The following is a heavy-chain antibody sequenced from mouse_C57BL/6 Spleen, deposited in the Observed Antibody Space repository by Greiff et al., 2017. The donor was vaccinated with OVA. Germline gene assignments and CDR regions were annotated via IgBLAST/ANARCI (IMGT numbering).Heavy chain of an antibody. D-gene: IGHD2-4*01. Sequence: QVQLQQSGPELVKPGASVKISCKASGYAFSSSWMNWVKQRPGKGLEWIGRIYPGDGDTNYNGKFKGKATLTADKSSSTAYMQLSSLTSEDSAVYFCARRGIGYDYDWFAYWGQGTLVTVSA. J-gene: IGHJ3*01. CDR2: IYPGDGDT. V-gene: IGHV1-82*01. CDR3: ARRGIGYDYDWFAY. CDR1: GYAFSSSW.